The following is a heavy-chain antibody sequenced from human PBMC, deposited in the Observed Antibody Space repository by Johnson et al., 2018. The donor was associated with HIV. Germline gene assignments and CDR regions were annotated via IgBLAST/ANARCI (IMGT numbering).Heavy chain of an antibody. Sequence: VQLVESGGAVVRPGESLRLSCAASGFTFDDYAMSWVRQAPGKGLEWVANIKQDGSEKYYVDSVKGRFTISRDNAKNSLYVQMNSLRAEDTAIYYCAKDIYGYDAFDIWGQGTMVTVSS. CDR2: IKQDGSEK. CDR3: AKDIYGYDAFDI. J-gene: IGHJ3*02. V-gene: IGHV3-7*03. CDR1: GFTFDDYA. D-gene: IGHD5-24*01.